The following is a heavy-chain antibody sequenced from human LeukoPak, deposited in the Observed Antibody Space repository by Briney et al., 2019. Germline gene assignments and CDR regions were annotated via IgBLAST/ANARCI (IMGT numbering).Heavy chain of an antibody. CDR1: GGSFSGYY. Sequence: SETLSLTGAVYGGSFSGYYWSWIRQPPGKGLEWIGEINHSGSTNYNPSLKSRVTISVDTSKNQFSLKLSSVTAADTTVYYCARGRPYGGNSVPTLNRRNGGAFDIWGQGTMVTVSS. D-gene: IGHD4-23*01. J-gene: IGHJ3*02. CDR3: ARGRPYGGNSVPTLNRRNGGAFDI. CDR2: INHSGST. V-gene: IGHV4-34*01.